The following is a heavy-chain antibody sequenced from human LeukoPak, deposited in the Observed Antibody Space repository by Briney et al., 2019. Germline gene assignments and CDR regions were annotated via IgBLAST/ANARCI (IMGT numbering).Heavy chain of an antibody. CDR1: GYTFTGYY. CDR3: ARGGSGYETVCPY. Sequence: ASVKVSCKASGYTFTGYYMHWVRQAPGQGLEWMGWINPNSGGTNYAQKFQGRVTMTRDTSISTAHMELSRLRSGDTAVYYCARGGSGYETVCPYWGQGTLVTVSS. J-gene: IGHJ4*02. CDR2: INPNSGGT. D-gene: IGHD5-12*01. V-gene: IGHV1-2*02.